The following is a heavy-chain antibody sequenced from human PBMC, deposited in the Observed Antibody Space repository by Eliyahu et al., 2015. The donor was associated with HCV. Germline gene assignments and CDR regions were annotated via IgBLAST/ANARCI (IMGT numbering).Heavy chain of an antibody. Sequence: EMQLVESGGGLVKPGXSLRLSCXASGFSFXXYXMNWVRQAPGKGLXWLSFISSGSSNIYYADSVKGRFTISRDNAKNSLYLHMNSLRAEDTAVYYCASWGSYYQTPGWGQGTLVTVSS. CDR1: GFSFXXYX. CDR2: ISSGSSNI. CDR3: ASWGSYYQTPG. D-gene: IGHD3-10*01. V-gene: IGHV3-21*02. J-gene: IGHJ4*02.